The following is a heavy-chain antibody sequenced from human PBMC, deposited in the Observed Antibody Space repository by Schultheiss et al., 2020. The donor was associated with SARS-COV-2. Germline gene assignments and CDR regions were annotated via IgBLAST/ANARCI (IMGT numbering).Heavy chain of an antibody. Sequence: SETLSLTCVVSGGSISSGGYYWSWIRQHPGKGLEWIGYIYYSGSTYYNPSLKSRVTISVDTSKNQFSLKLSSVTAADTAVYYCARGDPYWFKYAMDVWGQGTTVTVSS. CDR1: GGSISSGGYY. CDR3: ARGDPYWFKYAMDV. CDR2: IYYSGST. V-gene: IGHV4-31*11. J-gene: IGHJ6*02. D-gene: IGHD2-15*01.